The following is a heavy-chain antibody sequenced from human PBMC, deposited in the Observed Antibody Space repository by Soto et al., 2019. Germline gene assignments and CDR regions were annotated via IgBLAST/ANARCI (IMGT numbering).Heavy chain of an antibody. CDR3: ARGAKNIYAMDV. V-gene: IGHV3-74*01. J-gene: IGHJ6*02. CDR1: GFAFSTYW. Sequence: EVQLVESGGGLVQPGGSLRLSCAASGFAFSTYWMHWVRQAPVKGLLWVSRIKFDGSTTYYADSVKGRFTISRDDAENTLYLQMNGLRVDDTAVYYCARGAKNIYAMDVWGQGTTVTVSS. CDR2: IKFDGSTT.